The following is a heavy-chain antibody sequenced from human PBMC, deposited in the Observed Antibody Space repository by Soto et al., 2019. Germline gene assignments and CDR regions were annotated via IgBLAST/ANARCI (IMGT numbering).Heavy chain of an antibody. CDR2: INHSGST. V-gene: IGHV4-34*01. J-gene: IGHJ4*02. Sequence: QVQLQQWGAGLLKPSETLSLTCAVYGGSFSGYYWTWIRQPPGTGLEWIGEINHSGSTNYNPSLKSRVTISVDTSKNQFSLTLTSVTAADTAVYYCARDKITGLFDYWGQGTLVNVSS. D-gene: IGHD2-8*02. CDR3: ARDKITGLFDY. CDR1: GGSFSGYY.